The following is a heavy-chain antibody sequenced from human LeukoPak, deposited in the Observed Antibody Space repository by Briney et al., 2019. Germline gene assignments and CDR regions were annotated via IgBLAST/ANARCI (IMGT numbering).Heavy chain of an antibody. D-gene: IGHD6-25*01. CDR3: ARERRIQRAFDY. Sequence: GGSLRLSCAASGFTVSSNYMSWVRQAPGKGQEWVSYVSSSGSAIYYADSVKGRFTISRDNAKNTLYLQMNSLRAADTAVYYCARERRIQRAFDYWGQGTLVTVSA. V-gene: IGHV3-11*04. CDR2: VSSSGSAI. CDR1: GFTVSSNY. J-gene: IGHJ4*02.